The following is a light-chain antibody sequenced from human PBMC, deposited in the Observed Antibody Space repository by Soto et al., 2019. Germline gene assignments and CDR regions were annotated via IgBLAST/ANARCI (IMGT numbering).Light chain of an antibody. V-gene: IGLV2-8*01. Sequence: QSALTQPPSASGSPGQSVTISCTGISSDIGGFNYISWYQQHPGKAPKLIIYEVTKRPSGVPDRFSGSKSGNVASLIVSGLQAEDEADYYCSSHLAYSDNYVFGTGTKLTVL. CDR1: SSDIGGFNY. J-gene: IGLJ1*01. CDR2: EVT. CDR3: SSHLAYSDNYV.